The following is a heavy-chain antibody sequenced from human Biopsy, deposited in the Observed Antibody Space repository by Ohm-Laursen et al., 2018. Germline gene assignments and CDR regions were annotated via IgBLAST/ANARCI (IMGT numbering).Heavy chain of an antibody. D-gene: IGHD2-15*01. V-gene: IGHV1-46*01. J-gene: IGHJ4*02. Sequence: ASVKVSCKASGYTFPTYYIHWVRQAPGQGLEWMGIINPGGNSTAYTQNFQGRVTMTWDKSTFTAYMELSSLRSEDTAVYYCASDLLGREGYCGGRNCQIAYWGQGTLVTVSS. CDR2: INPGGNST. CDR3: ASDLLGREGYCGGRNCQIAY. CDR1: GYTFPTYY.